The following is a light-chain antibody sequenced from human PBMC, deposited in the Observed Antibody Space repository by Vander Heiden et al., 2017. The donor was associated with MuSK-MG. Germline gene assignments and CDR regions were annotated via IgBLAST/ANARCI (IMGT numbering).Light chain of an antibody. Sequence: QSVLTQPPSVSGAPGQRVTISCTGSSSHIRAGYDVHWYQQLPGTAPKLLIYGNSNRPSGVPDRFSGSKSGTSASLAITGLQAEDEADYYCQSYDSSLSGYVFGTGTKVTVL. CDR2: GNS. CDR3: QSYDSSLSGYV. V-gene: IGLV1-40*01. J-gene: IGLJ1*01. CDR1: SSHIRAGYD.